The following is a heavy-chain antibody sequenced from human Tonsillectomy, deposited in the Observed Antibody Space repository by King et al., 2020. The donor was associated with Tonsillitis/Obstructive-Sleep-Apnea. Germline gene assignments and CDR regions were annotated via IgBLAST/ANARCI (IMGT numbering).Heavy chain of an antibody. Sequence: VQLVESGGGVVQPGRSLRLSCAASGFTFGSYVMHWVRQAPGKGLEWGAVISYDGSNKYCADSVRGRFTISRDNSRNTLYLQMNSLRAEDTAVYYCAREIAVAGIGGYFDYWGQGTLVTVSS. D-gene: IGHD6-19*01. CDR2: ISYDGSNK. CDR3: AREIAVAGIGGYFDY. V-gene: IGHV3-30*01. CDR1: GFTFGSYV. J-gene: IGHJ4*02.